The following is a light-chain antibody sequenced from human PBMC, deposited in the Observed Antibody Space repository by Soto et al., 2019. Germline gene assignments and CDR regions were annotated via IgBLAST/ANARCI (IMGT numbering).Light chain of an antibody. V-gene: IGKV3D-20*01. CDR3: QQYGSSPTWT. CDR2: DAS. J-gene: IGKJ1*01. Sequence: ETLLMQSPGTLSLSPGERATLSCRASQTLRRTYIAWYQQKPGLAPRLLIYDASSRATGIPDRFSGSGSGTDFTLTISRLEPEDFAVYYCQQYGSSPTWTFGQGTKVDIK. CDR1: QTLRRTY.